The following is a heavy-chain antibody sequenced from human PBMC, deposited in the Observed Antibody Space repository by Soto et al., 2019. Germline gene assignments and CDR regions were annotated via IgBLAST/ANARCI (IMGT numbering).Heavy chain of an antibody. D-gene: IGHD3-3*01. Sequence: QVKLQKSGPGLVKPAETLSLTCTVSDGSVSNNYWSWIRQSPGKGLEWIGYLHDTGTTNYNPSLKSRVTMSVDTSNNQFTLELNSVTAADTAIYYCARGAGLFDPWGQGTLVTVSS. CDR3: ARGAGLFDP. CDR1: DGSVSNNY. CDR2: LHDTGTT. V-gene: IGHV4-59*02. J-gene: IGHJ5*02.